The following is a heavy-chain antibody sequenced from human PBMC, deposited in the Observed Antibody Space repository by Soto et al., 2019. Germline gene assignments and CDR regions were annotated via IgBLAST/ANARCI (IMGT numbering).Heavy chain of an antibody. CDR2: FYYSGST. CDR3: ARSVFP. V-gene: IGHV4-31*03. CDR1: GGSISTGGYY. Sequence: QVQLQESGPGLVKPSQTLSLTCTVSGGSISTGGYYWNWIRQHPGKGLEWIGYFYYSGSTYYNPSLXSXXTITVNTSKNHFSLKLSSVTAADTAVYYCARSVFPWGQGTLVTVSS. J-gene: IGHJ5*02.